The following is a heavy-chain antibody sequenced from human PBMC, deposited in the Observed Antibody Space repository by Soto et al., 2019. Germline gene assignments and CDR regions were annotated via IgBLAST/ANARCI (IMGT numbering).Heavy chain of an antibody. CDR3: VRLIANSWLDF. D-gene: IGHD1-26*01. Sequence: QSLSLTCTVSGEGSSISSVISDSIRQSPSRGLELLGRTHHRSKWHNDYAESVRSRITINPDTSTNQFSLHLNSVPPQDAAVYYCVRLIANSWLDFWGQGTLVTGFS. V-gene: IGHV6-1*01. CDR2: THHRSKWHN. J-gene: IGHJ5*01. CDR1: GEGSSISSVI.